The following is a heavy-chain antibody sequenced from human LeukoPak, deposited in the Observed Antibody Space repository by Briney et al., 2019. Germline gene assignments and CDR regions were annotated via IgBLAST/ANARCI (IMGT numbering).Heavy chain of an antibody. J-gene: IGHJ4*02. CDR3: ARNLNTADDY. CDR2: ISSSSTTI. D-gene: IGHD5-18*01. Sequence: GGSLRLSCTASGFTFSDSSMNWVRQAPGKGLDCLSYISSSSTTIYYADSVKGRFTISRDDAKNSLYLQMNSLRAEDTAVYYCARNLNTADDYWGQGILVTVSS. CDR1: GFTFSDSS. V-gene: IGHV3-48*01.